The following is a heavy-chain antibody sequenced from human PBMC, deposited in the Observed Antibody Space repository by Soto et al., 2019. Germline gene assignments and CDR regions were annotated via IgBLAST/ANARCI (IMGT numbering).Heavy chain of an antibody. J-gene: IGHJ6*02. Sequence: LSLTCAVYCGSFSFYYGSWIRQPPLKGLEWIGEINHSGSTNYNPSLKSRVTISVDTSKNQFSLKLSSVTAADTAVYYCARGQVVVVPAADYYGMDVWGQGTTVTVSS. CDR2: INHSGST. V-gene: IGHV4-34*01. D-gene: IGHD2-2*01. CDR1: CGSFSFYY. CDR3: ARGQVVVVPAADYYGMDV.